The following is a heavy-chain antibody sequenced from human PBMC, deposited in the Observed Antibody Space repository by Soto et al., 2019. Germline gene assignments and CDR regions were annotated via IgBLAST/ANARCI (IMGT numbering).Heavy chain of an antibody. CDR3: ARRVGAYGSSWVNWFDT. CDR2: ISFDGTKT. CDR1: GFTFRTYG. Sequence: QVQLVESGGGVVQPEKSLRLSCAASGFTFRTYGMHWVRQAPGKGLEWVAVISFDGTKTSYADSVKGRFTISRDNSKTTVYLQMSSLRPDDTAVYYWARRVGAYGSSWVNWFDTWGQGPLVTVSS. D-gene: IGHD3-22*01. V-gene: IGHV3-30*03. J-gene: IGHJ5*02.